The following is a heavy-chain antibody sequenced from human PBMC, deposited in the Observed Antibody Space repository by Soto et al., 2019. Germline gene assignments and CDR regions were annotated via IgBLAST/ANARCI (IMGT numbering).Heavy chain of an antibody. D-gene: IGHD3-16*01. J-gene: IGHJ3*02. V-gene: IGHV4-61*08. CDR3: AGDRAPTGERALDI. CDR1: CGSVSSGDYY. CDR2: INYSGIT. Sequence: SETLSLTCNVSCGSVSSGDYYWSWIRQPPGKGLGWIGYINYSGITNYKSSLKSRVTISIDTSKNQFSLVLRSVSAADTAAYYCAGDRAPTGERALDIWGQGTMVT.